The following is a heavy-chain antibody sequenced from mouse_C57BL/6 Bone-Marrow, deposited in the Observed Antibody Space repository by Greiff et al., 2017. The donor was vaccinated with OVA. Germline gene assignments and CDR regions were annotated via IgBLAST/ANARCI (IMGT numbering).Heavy chain of an antibody. CDR2: IDPSDSET. V-gene: IGHV1-52*01. Sequence: VQLQQPGAELVRPGSSVKLSCKASGYTFTSYWMHWVKQRPIQGLEWIGNIDPSDSETHYNQKFKDKATLPVDKSSSTAYMQLSRLTSEDSAVYYGARMRYCGSSYGFAYWGQGTLVTVSA. J-gene: IGHJ3*01. CDR1: GYTFTSYW. D-gene: IGHD1-1*01. CDR3: ARMRYCGSSYGFAY.